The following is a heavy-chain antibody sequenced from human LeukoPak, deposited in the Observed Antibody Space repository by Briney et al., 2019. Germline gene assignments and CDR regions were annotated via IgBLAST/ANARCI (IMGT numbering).Heavy chain of an antibody. J-gene: IGHJ4*02. CDR1: GGSISSYY. Sequence: SSETLSLTCNVSGGSISSYYWSWIRQPPGKGLEWIGYIYYSGSTNYNPSLKSRVTISMDTSKNQFSLRLRSVTAADTAVYYCARGGSSGWLDYWGQGTLVTVSS. CDR2: IYYSGST. CDR3: ARGGSSGWLDY. D-gene: IGHD6-19*01. V-gene: IGHV4-59*01.